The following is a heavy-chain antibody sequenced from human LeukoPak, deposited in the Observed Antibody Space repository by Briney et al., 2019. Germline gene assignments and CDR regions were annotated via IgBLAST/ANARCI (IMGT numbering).Heavy chain of an antibody. Sequence: GASVKVSCKASGGTFNSYAISWVRQAPGQGLEWMGRIVPILGIANYAQEFQGRLIITADKATSSAYMELSSLRSEDTAVYYCARDQGDNSYGYYAIWYAFDVWGQGTMVTVSS. J-gene: IGHJ3*01. CDR2: IVPILGIA. CDR3: ARDQGDNSYGYYAIWYAFDV. CDR1: GGTFNSYA. V-gene: IGHV1-69*04. D-gene: IGHD5-18*01.